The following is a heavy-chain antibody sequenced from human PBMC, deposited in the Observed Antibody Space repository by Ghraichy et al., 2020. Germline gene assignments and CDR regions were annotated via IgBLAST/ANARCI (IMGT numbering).Heavy chain of an antibody. CDR3: AKLRGYSDYDYWWFDP. J-gene: IGHJ5*02. D-gene: IGHD5-12*01. V-gene: IGHV3-23*01. CDR2: ISGRGGGT. Sequence: GGSLRLSCVASGFTFSNYAMSWVRQPPGMGPEWVSLISGRGGGTYYADSVKGRFTISRDNSKNTLYLQMNSMRAEDTAVDYCAKLRGYSDYDYWWFDPWGQGTLVTVSS. CDR1: GFTFSNYA.